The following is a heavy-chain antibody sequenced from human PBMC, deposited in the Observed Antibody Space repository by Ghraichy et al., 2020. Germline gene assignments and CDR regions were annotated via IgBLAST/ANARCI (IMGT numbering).Heavy chain of an antibody. CDR1: GFTFSSYA. CDR2: ISGSGGST. CDR3: AKVTGSGSYHVYYYYYGMDV. Sequence: GGSLRLSCAASGFTFSSYAMSWVRQAPGKGLEWVSAISGSGGSTYYADSVKGRFTISRDNSKNTLYLQMNSLRAEDTAVYYCAKVTGSGSYHVYYYYYGMDVLGQGTTVTVSS. J-gene: IGHJ6*02. V-gene: IGHV3-23*01. D-gene: IGHD3-10*01.